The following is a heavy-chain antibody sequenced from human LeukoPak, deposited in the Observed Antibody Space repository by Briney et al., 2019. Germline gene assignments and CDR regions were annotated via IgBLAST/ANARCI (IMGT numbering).Heavy chain of an antibody. Sequence: EASVKVSCKASGYTFTSYGISWVRQAPGQGLEWMGWISAYNGNTNYAQKLQGRVTMTTDTSTSTAYMELRSLRSDDTAVYYCARDSPISGYYDSSGNQIDYWGQGTLVTVSS. CDR2: ISAYNGNT. D-gene: IGHD3-22*01. V-gene: IGHV1-18*01. J-gene: IGHJ4*02. CDR3: ARDSPISGYYDSSGNQIDY. CDR1: GYTFTSYG.